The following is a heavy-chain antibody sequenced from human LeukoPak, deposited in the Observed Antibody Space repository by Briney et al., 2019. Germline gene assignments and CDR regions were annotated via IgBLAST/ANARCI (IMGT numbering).Heavy chain of an antibody. CDR2: IYYSGST. CDR3: ARDRYSSSWYLGDAFDI. CDR1: GGSISSSSYY. V-gene: IGHV4-39*07. Sequence: PSQTLSLTCTVSGGSISSSSYYWGWIRQPPGKGLEWIGSIYYSGSTYYNPSLKSRVTISVDTSKNQFSLKLSSVTAADTAVYYCARDRYSSSWYLGDAFDIWGQGQWSPSLQ. J-gene: IGHJ3*02. D-gene: IGHD6-13*01.